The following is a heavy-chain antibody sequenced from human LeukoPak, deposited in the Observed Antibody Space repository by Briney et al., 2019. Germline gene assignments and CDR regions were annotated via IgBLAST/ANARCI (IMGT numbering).Heavy chain of an antibody. Sequence: ASVKVSCKASGYTFTGYYMHWVRQAPGQGLEWMGWINPNSGGTKYAQKFQGRVTMTRDTSISTAYMELSRLRSDDTAVYYCARDESGGYSGYDLDYWGQGTLVTVSS. CDR1: GYTFTGYY. J-gene: IGHJ4*02. CDR3: ARDESGGYSGYDLDY. CDR2: INPNSGGT. D-gene: IGHD5-12*01. V-gene: IGHV1-2*02.